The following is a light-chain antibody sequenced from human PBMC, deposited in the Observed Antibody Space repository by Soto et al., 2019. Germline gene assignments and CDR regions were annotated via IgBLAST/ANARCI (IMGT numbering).Light chain of an antibody. CDR2: GAA. CDR3: HHYGSSRT. V-gene: IGKV3-20*01. Sequence: EIVLTQSPGTVSLSPGERATLSCRASQSVSSSDLAWYQQKPGQAPRLLIYGAASRATGIPERFSGSGSGIDVTLTISRLEPEDFAMNYWHHYGSSRTFGQGTKVEIK. J-gene: IGKJ1*01. CDR1: QSVSSSD.